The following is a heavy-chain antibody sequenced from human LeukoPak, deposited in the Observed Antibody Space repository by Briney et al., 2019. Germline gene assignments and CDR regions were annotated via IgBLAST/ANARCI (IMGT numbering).Heavy chain of an antibody. CDR2: IIPILGIA. V-gene: IGHV1-69*04. Sequence: SVKVSCKASGGTFSSYAISWVRRAPGQGLEWMGRIIPILGIANYAQKFQGRVTITADKSTSTAYMELSSLRSEDTAVYYCARAYYGSGTSGPSYGMDVWGQGTTVTVSS. J-gene: IGHJ6*02. CDR1: GGTFSSYA. D-gene: IGHD3-10*01. CDR3: ARAYYGSGTSGPSYGMDV.